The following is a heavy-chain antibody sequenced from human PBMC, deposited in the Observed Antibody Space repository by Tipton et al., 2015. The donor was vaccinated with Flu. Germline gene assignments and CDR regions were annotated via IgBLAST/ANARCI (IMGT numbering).Heavy chain of an antibody. CDR3: VKFFSGWYSAFDL. D-gene: IGHD6-19*01. V-gene: IGHV3-23*01. J-gene: IGHJ3*01. CDR2: VSDSGATS. CDR1: GFNFRSFS. Sequence: SLRLSCVASGFNFRSFSMGWVRQAPGKGLEWVASVSDSGATSFHADSVKGRFTISRDDFRSTLSLQMDSLRADDTAEYFCVKFFSGWYSAFDLWGQGTRVAVSS.